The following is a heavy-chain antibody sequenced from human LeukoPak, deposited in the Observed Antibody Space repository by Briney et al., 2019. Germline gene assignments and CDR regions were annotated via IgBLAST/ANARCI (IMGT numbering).Heavy chain of an antibody. Sequence: GGSLRLSCAVSGFTVSGNYMSWVRQAPGKGLEWVSLIYSGDTTLYADSVKGRFTISRDISKNTLYLQMNSLRAEDTAVYYCARDMDSGPDFFDYWGLGTLVTVSS. CDR3: ARDMDSGPDFFDY. CDR1: GFTVSGNY. CDR2: IYSGDTT. V-gene: IGHV3-53*01. D-gene: IGHD1-26*01. J-gene: IGHJ4*02.